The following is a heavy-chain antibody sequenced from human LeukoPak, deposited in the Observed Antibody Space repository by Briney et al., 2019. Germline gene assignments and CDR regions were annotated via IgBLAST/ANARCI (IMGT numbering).Heavy chain of an antibody. CDR2: IKEDGSDN. D-gene: IGHD3-22*01. V-gene: IGHV3-7*01. CDR3: ARENYYDSSGYYVGAFDI. CDR1: GFTFSNFW. J-gene: IGHJ3*02. Sequence: GGSLRLSCAASGFTFSNFWMSWVRQAPGKGLEWVANIKEDGSDNNYVDSVKGRFTISRANAKNSLHLQINSLRAEDTAVYYCARENYYDSSGYYVGAFDIWGHGKTVTVSS.